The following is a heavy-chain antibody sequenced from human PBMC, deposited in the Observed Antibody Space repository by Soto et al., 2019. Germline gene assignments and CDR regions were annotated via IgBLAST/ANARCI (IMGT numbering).Heavy chain of an antibody. CDR3: AKDREGTTATRDFDY. Sequence: QVQLVQSGAEVKEPGASVKVSCKASGYTFTSYGVSWVRQAPGQGLEWMGWISTNNGNTNYPQKFQGRVTMTTDTSTGTAYMELRSLRSDDTAVYYCAKDREGTTATRDFDYWGQGTLVTVSS. CDR2: ISTNNGNT. J-gene: IGHJ4*02. CDR1: GYTFTSYG. D-gene: IGHD1-1*01. V-gene: IGHV1-18*01.